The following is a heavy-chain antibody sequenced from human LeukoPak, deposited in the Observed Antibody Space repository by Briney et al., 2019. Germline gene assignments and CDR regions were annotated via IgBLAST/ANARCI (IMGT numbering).Heavy chain of an antibody. CDR3: AKDRVGATGDYYSMDV. Sequence: GRSLRLSCAASGFTFNYYAMNWVRQAPGKGLEWVSGISWNSGNKGYADSVKGRFTISRDNAKNSLYLQMNSLRTEDTALYYCAKDRVGATGDYYSMDVWGQGTTVTVSS. CDR1: GFTFNYYA. CDR2: ISWNSGNK. V-gene: IGHV3-9*01. D-gene: IGHD1-26*01. J-gene: IGHJ6*02.